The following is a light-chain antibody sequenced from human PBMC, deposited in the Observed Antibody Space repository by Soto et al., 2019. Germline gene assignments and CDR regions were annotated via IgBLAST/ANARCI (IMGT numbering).Light chain of an antibody. V-gene: IGKV3-20*01. CDR2: AAS. CDR3: HHYDSSPPYT. CDR1: QYINTR. J-gene: IGKJ2*01. Sequence: EIVLTQSPATLSSFPGDRVTLSCRASQYINTRLAWYQHKPGQAPRLLIYAASSRATGIPDRFIGSGSGTDFTLTISRLEPDDSAVYYCHHYDSSPPYTFGQGTTVDIK.